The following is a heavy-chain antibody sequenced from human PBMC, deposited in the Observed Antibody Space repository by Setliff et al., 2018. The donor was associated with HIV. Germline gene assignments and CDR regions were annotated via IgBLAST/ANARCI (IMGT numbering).Heavy chain of an antibody. V-gene: IGHV4-39*07. Sequence: PSETLSLTCTVSAGSIRSSTYYWAWIRQPPGKGLEWIGTIYYSGSTYYNPSLKSRATISVDTSKNQFSLKLSSVTAADTAVYYCARSVDTTLVPAYYFDYWGQGTLVTVSS. CDR2: IYYSGST. D-gene: IGHD5-18*01. CDR1: AGSIRSSTYY. J-gene: IGHJ4*02. CDR3: ARSVDTTLVPAYYFDY.